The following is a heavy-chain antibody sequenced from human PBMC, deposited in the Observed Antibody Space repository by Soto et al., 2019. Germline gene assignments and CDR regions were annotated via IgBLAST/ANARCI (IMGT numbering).Heavy chain of an antibody. Sequence: EVQMLESGGGLVQPGGSLRLSCAASGFTFSNYAMTWVRQAPGKGLEWVSVITGSGGGTYFVDSVKGRFTISRDNSKNSVYLQMNSPRAEDTAVYYCAKRPLTAAGFDYWVQGTLVTVST. V-gene: IGHV3-23*01. CDR1: GFTFSNYA. J-gene: IGHJ4*02. D-gene: IGHD6-13*01. CDR3: AKRPLTAAGFDY. CDR2: ITGSGGGT.